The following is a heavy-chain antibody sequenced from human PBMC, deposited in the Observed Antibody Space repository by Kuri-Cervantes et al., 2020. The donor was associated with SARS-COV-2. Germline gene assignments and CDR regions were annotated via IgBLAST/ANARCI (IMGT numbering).Heavy chain of an antibody. J-gene: IGHJ6*03. D-gene: IGHD6-13*01. CDR2: IRYDGSNK. CDR3: AKDAGIAAAGTRYYYYYYMDV. V-gene: IGHV3-30*02. Sequence: GGSLRLSCAASGFTFSSYGMHWVRQAPGKGLEWVAFIRYDGSNKYYADSVKGRFTISRDNSKNTLYLQMHSLRAEDTAVYYCAKDAGIAAAGTRYYYYYYMDVWGKGTTVTVSS. CDR1: GFTFSSYG.